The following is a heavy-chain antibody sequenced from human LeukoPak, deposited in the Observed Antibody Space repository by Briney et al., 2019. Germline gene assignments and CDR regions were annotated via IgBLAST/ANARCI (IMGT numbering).Heavy chain of an antibody. Sequence: PGGSLRLSCAASGFTFSSYAMHWVRQAPGKGLEWVAAISDDGGKTYYADSVKGRLAISRDNSKNTLFLQMHSLRVEDTAVYFCAKMKLLFNDAFDIWGQGTVVTVSS. CDR2: ISDDGGKT. J-gene: IGHJ3*02. CDR3: AKMKLLFNDAFDI. CDR1: GFTFSSYA. V-gene: IGHV3-30*09. D-gene: IGHD2-21*01.